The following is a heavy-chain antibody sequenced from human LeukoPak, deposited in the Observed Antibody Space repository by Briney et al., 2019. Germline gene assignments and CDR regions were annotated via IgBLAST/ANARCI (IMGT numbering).Heavy chain of an antibody. J-gene: IGHJ4*02. CDR2: ISSDGDST. V-gene: IGHV3-64D*06. Sequence: GGSLRLSCSASGFTFSTYPMHWVRQAPGRGLEYDSSISSDGDSTYYADSVKGRFTISRDNSKDTLYLQTSSLRPEDSAVYYCVKRTTDHYYYDYWGRGTLVTVSS. CDR3: VKRTTDHYYYDY. CDR1: GFTFSTYP. D-gene: IGHD1-1*01.